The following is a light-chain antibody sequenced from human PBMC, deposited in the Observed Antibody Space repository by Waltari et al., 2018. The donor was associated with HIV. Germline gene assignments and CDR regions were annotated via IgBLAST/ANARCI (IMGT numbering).Light chain of an antibody. CDR1: QSVSSSKNY. CDR2: WAS. V-gene: IGKV4-1*01. CDR3: QQYYSLPFT. Sequence: EIVLTQSPGTLSLSPGERATLSCRASQSVSSSKNYLAWYQQKPGQSPKLLIYWASTRESVVPDRFSGGGSGTDFTLTISSLQAEDVAVYYCQQYYSLPFTFGPGTKVDIK. J-gene: IGKJ3*01.